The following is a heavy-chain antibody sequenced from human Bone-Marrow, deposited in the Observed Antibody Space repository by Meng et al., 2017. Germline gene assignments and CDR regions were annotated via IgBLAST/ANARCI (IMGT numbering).Heavy chain of an antibody. CDR3: TRATAVSFDI. CDR2: INPDGSST. CDR1: GFNFREYW. Sequence: GESLKISCAASGFNFREYWIHWVRQAPGKGLEWVSRINPDGSSTSHADSVRGRFTISRDNARNTLDLQMNSLRVEDTAVYFCTRATAVSFDIWGQGTMGTVSS. V-gene: IGHV3-74*01. J-gene: IGHJ3*02. D-gene: IGHD1-14*01.